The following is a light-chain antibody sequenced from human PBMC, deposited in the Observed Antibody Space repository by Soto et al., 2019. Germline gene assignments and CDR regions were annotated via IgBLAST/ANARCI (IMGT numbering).Light chain of an antibody. Sequence: QSAPTQPPSASGSPGQSATISCTGTSSDVGGYNYVSWYQQYPGKAPKLMIYEVSKRPSGVPDRFSGSKSGNTASLTVSGLQAEDEADYYCSSYAGSSTWVFGGGTQLTV. J-gene: IGLJ3*02. CDR3: SSYAGSSTWV. CDR2: EVS. V-gene: IGLV2-8*01. CDR1: SSDVGGYNY.